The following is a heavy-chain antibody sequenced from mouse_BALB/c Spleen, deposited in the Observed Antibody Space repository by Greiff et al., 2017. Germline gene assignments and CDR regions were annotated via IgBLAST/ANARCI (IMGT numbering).Heavy chain of an antibody. CDR2: IRNKANGYTT. D-gene: IGHD2-2*01. V-gene: IGHV7-3*02. CDR3: ARDHGYDGYYFDY. CDR1: GFTFTDYY. Sequence: EVQLVESGGGLVQPGGSLRLSCATSGFTFTDYYMSWVRQPPGKALEWLGFIRNKANGYTTEYSASVKGRFTISRDNSQSILYLQMNTLRAEDSATYYCARDHGYDGYYFDYWGQGTTLTVSS. J-gene: IGHJ2*01.